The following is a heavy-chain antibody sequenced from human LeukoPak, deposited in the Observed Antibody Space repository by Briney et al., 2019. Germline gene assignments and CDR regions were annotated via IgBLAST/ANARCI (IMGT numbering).Heavy chain of an antibody. Sequence: PSETLSLTCTVSGGSISSYYWSWIRQPPGKGLEWIGYIYYSGSTNYNPSLKSRVTISVDTSKNQFSLKLSSVTAADTAVYYCAGGHRRSSSWSVRWFDPWGQGTLVTVSS. J-gene: IGHJ5*02. V-gene: IGHV4-59*12. CDR2: IYYSGST. CDR1: GGSISSYY. D-gene: IGHD6-13*01. CDR3: AGGHRRSSSWSVRWFDP.